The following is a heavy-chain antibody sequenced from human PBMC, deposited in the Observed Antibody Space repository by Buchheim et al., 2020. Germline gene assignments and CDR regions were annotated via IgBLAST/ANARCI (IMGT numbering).Heavy chain of an antibody. V-gene: IGHV4-59*01. Sequence: QVQLQESGPGLVKPSETLSLTCTVSGGSISSYYWSWTRQPPGKGLEWIGYIYYSGSTNYNPSLKSRVTLSVDTSKNQFSLKLSSVTAAETAVYYCARDTAYVGGAYGMDVWGQGTT. J-gene: IGHJ6*02. CDR3: ARDTAYVGGAYGMDV. D-gene: IGHD1-26*01. CDR1: GGSISSYY. CDR2: IYYSGST.